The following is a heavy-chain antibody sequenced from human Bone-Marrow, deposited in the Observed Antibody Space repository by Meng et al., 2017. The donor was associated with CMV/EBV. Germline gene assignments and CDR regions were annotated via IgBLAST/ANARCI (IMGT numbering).Heavy chain of an antibody. CDR1: GYTFTGYY. D-gene: IGHD6-6*01. V-gene: IGHV1-2*02. J-gene: IGHJ6*01. CDR2: INPNSGGT. CDR3: ARTRVEYSSSSSSNYYYYGMDV. Sequence: ASVKVSCKASGYTFTGYYMHWVRQAPGQGLEWMGWINPNSGGTNYAQKFQGRVTMTRDTSISTAYMELSRLRSDDTAVYYCARTRVEYSSSSSSNYYYYGMDVWGQGNTVNGAS.